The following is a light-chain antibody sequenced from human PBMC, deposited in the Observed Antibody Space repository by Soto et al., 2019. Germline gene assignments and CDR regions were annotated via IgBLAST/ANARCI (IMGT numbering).Light chain of an antibody. CDR2: EVT. J-gene: IGLJ1*01. Sequence: QSALTQPPSASGSPGQSVTISCTGTSSDVGRYNFVSWYQQHPGKAPQLIIYEVTKRPSGVPERFSGSKSGNTASLIVSGLQAEDEADYYCSSYAATNNYVFGSGTKLTVL. CDR3: SSYAATNNYV. CDR1: SSDVGRYNF. V-gene: IGLV2-8*01.